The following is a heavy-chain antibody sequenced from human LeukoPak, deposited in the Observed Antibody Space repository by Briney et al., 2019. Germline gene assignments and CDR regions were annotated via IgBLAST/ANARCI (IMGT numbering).Heavy chain of an antibody. D-gene: IGHD6-19*01. Sequence: PSETLSLTCTVSGGSISSSSYYWGWIRQPPGKGLEWIGSIYYSGSTYYNPSLKSRVTISVDTSKSQFSLKLSSVTAADTAVYYCARAVAVAVMDAFDIWGQGTMVTVSS. J-gene: IGHJ3*02. V-gene: IGHV4-39*07. CDR3: ARAVAVAVMDAFDI. CDR2: IYYSGST. CDR1: GGSISSSSYY.